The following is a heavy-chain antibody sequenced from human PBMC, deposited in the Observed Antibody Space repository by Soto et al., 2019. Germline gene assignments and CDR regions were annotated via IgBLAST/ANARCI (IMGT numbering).Heavy chain of an antibody. J-gene: IGHJ4*02. V-gene: IGHV3-74*01. CDR3: AVAVAGPTAIGN. CDR2: INSDGSST. Sequence: EVQLVESGGGLVQPGGSLRLSCAASGFTFSSYWMHWVRQAPGKGLVWVSRINSDGSSTSYADSVKGRFTISRDNAKNTLNLQMNRLRAEDTAVYYCAVAVAGPTAIGNWGQGTLVTVSS. CDR1: GFTFSSYW. D-gene: IGHD6-19*01.